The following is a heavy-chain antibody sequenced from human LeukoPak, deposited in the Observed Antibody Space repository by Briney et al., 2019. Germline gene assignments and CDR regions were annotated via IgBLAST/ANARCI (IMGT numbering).Heavy chain of an antibody. CDR1: GGTFSSYA. Sequence: ASVKVSCKASGGTFSSYAINWVRQATGQGLEWMGWMNPNSGNTGYAQKFQGRVTMTRNTSISTAYMELSSLRSEDTAVYYCARPGYCSSTSCYAFDYWGQGTLVTVSS. D-gene: IGHD2-2*03. J-gene: IGHJ4*02. CDR2: MNPNSGNT. V-gene: IGHV1-8*02. CDR3: ARPGYCSSTSCYAFDY.